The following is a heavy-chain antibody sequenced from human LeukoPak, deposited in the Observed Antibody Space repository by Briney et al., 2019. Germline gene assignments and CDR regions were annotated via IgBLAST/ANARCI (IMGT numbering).Heavy chain of an antibody. CDR1: GFTFSSYS. CDR3: ARDLLVADYYYYGMDV. CDR2: ISSSSSYI. V-gene: IGHV3-21*01. Sequence: GGSLRLSCAASGFTFSSYSMNWVRQAPGKGLEWVSSISSSSSYIYYADSVKGRFTISRDNAKNSLYLQMNSLRAEDTAVYYCARDLLVADYYYYGMDVWGQGTTVTVSS. J-gene: IGHJ6*02. D-gene: IGHD2-15*01.